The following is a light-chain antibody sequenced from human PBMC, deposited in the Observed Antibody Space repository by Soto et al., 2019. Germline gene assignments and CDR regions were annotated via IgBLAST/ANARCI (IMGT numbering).Light chain of an antibody. CDR3: CSYAGSSTFVYV. V-gene: IGLV2-23*03. Sequence: QSALTQPASVSGSPGQSITISCTGTSSDVGSYNLVSWYQQHPGKAPKLMIYEGSKRPSGVSNRFSGSKSGNTASLTISGLQAEDAADYYCCSYAGSSTFVYVFGTGTKVTVL. CDR1: SSDVGSYNL. J-gene: IGLJ1*01. CDR2: EGS.